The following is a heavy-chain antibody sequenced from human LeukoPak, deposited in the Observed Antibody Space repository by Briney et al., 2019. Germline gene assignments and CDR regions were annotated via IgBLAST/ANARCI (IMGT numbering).Heavy chain of an antibody. Sequence: GESLKISCKGSGYSFTSYWIGWVRQMPGKGLEWMGIIYPGDSDTRYSPPFQGQVTISADKSISTAYLQWSSLKASDTAMYYCAGGYCSGGSCYWFDPWGQGTLVTVSS. J-gene: IGHJ5*02. CDR2: IYPGDSDT. V-gene: IGHV5-51*03. D-gene: IGHD2-15*01. CDR3: AGGYCSGGSCYWFDP. CDR1: GYSFTSYW.